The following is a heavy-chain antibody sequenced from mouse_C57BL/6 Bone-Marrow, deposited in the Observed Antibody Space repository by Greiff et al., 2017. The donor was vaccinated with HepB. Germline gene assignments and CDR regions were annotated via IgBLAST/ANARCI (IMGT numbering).Heavy chain of an antibody. CDR3: AICYYFDD. CDR1: GYTFTSYW. CDR2: IDPSDSYT. V-gene: IGHV1-50*01. Sequence: QVQLQQSGAELVKPGASVKLSCKASGYTFTSYWMQWVKQRPGQGLEWIGEIDPSDSYTNYNQKFKGKATLTVDTSSSTAYMQLSSLTSEDSAVYYCAICYYFDDWGQGTTLTVSS. J-gene: IGHJ2*01.